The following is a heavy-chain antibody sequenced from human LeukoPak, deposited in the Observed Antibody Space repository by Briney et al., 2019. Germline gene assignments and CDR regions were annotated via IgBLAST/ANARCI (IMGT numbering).Heavy chain of an antibody. CDR3: ARPGSGYCSGGSCYFPFDY. CDR1: GGTFSSYA. D-gene: IGHD2-15*01. Sequence: GSSVKVSCKASGGTFSSYAISWVRQAPGQGLEWMGGIIPIFGTANYAQKFQGRVTITTDESTSTAYMELSSLGSEDTAVYYCARPGSGYCSGGSCYFPFDYWGQGTLVTVSS. J-gene: IGHJ4*02. CDR2: IIPIFGTA. V-gene: IGHV1-69*05.